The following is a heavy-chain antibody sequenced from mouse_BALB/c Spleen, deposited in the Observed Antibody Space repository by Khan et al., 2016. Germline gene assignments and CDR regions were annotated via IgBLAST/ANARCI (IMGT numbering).Heavy chain of an antibody. V-gene: IGHV1-77*01. Sequence: QVQLQQSGTELPRPGASVKLSCKASGYTFTDYYLHWVKQRTGQGLEWIGEIFPGSGSTYDNEKFKGKASLTADTSSSTAYMQLSSLTSEDSAVYFCARSYYGYFAMDYWGHGASVTVSS. D-gene: IGHD1-2*01. CDR2: IFPGSGST. CDR3: ARSYYGYFAMDY. J-gene: IGHJ4*01. CDR1: GYTFTDYY.